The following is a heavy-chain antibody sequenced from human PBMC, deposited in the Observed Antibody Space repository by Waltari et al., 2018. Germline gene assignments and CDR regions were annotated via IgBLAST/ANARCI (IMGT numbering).Heavy chain of an antibody. V-gene: IGHV4-61*02. D-gene: IGHD3-10*01. CDR2: IYTSGST. CDR3: ARGPNGSGSYYGHIPLDY. Sequence: QVQLQESGPGLVKPSQTLSLTCTVSGGSISSGSYYWSWIRQPAGKGLEWIGRIYTSGSTNYNPSLKSRVTISVDTSKNQFSLKLSSVTAADTAVYYCARGPNGSGSYYGHIPLDYWGQGTLVTVSS. J-gene: IGHJ4*02. CDR1: GGSISSGSYY.